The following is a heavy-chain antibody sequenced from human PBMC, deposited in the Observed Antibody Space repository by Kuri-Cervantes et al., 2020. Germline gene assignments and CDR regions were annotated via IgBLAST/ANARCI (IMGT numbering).Heavy chain of an antibody. J-gene: IGHJ4*02. D-gene: IGHD3-22*01. CDR2: ISSSSSYI. CDR3: AGYYYDSSGYYYNVY. V-gene: IGHV3-21*01. Sequence: GESLKISCAASGFTFSSYSMNWVRQAPGKGLEWVSSISSSSSYIYYADSVKGRFTISRDNAKNSLYLQMNSLRAEDTAVYCCAGYYYDSSGYYYNVYWGQGTLVTVSS. CDR1: GFTFSSYS.